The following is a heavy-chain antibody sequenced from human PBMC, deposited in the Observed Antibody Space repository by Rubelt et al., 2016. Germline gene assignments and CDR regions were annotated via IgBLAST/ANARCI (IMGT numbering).Heavy chain of an antibody. V-gene: IGHV4-34*01. Sequence: QVQLQQWGAGLLKPSETLSLTCAVYGGSFSGYYWSWIRQPPGKGLEWIGEINHSGSTNYNPSLKSRVTISVDTSKNQFSLELGSVTAADTAVYYCARSMIVVRPVYFDYWGQGTLVTVSS. CDR1: GGSFSGYY. J-gene: IGHJ4*02. CDR2: INHSGST. D-gene: IGHD3-22*01. CDR3: ARSMIVVRPVYFDY.